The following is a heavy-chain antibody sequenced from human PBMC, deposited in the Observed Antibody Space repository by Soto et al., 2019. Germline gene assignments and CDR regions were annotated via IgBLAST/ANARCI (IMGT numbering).Heavy chain of an antibody. J-gene: IGHJ6*02. D-gene: IGHD3-16*02. CDR1: GYTFTSCG. V-gene: IGHV1-18*01. Sequence: ASVKVSCKASGYTFTSCGISWVRQAPGQGLEWMGFISAYNGNTNYAQKLQGRVTMTTDTSTSTAYMELRSLRSDDTAVYYCARDRRPFWGSYRPSTYHCYYGMDXWGQATRLTVS. CDR3: ARDRRPFWGSYRPSTYHCYYGMDX. CDR2: ISAYNGNT.